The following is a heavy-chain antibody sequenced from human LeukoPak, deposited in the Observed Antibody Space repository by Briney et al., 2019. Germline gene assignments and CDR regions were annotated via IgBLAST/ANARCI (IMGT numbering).Heavy chain of an antibody. V-gene: IGHV3-30*02. J-gene: IGHJ4*02. CDR1: GFTFSNYG. CDR2: IRYDGSNK. D-gene: IGHD4-17*01. CDR3: AKDRHGDLPHDY. Sequence: GGSLRLSCAASGFTFSNYGMHWVRQAPGEGLEWVAFIRYDGSNKYYADSVKGRFTISRDNSKNTLYLQMNSLRAEDTAVYYCAKDRHGDLPHDYWGQGTLVTVSS.